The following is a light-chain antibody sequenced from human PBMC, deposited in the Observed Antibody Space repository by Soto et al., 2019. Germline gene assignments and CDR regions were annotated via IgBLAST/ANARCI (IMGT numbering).Light chain of an antibody. Sequence: DIQMTQSPSSLSASVGDRVTITCRASQSISSYLNWYQQKPGKAPKLLIYAASSLQSGVPSRFSGSGSGTDFTLTISSLQPADFATYYCQQGYSTVLYTFGQGTKLEIK. J-gene: IGKJ2*01. CDR3: QQGYSTVLYT. CDR2: AAS. CDR1: QSISSY. V-gene: IGKV1-39*01.